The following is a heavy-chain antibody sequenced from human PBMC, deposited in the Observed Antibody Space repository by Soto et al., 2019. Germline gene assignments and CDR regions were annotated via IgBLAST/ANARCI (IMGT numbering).Heavy chain of an antibody. Sequence: QSGGSLRLSCAASGFTFSSYAMSWVRQAPGKGLEWVSAIRGSDNSTYYADSVKGRFTISRDNSKNTLYLQMSGLRADDTAVYYCERGRFGMDVWGQGTTVTVSS. V-gene: IGHV3-23*01. CDR1: GFTFSSYA. J-gene: IGHJ6*02. CDR2: IRGSDNST. CDR3: ERGRFGMDV.